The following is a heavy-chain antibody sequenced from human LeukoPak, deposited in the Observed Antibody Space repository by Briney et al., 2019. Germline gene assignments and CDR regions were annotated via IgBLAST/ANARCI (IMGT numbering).Heavy chain of an antibody. V-gene: IGHV1-69*13. J-gene: IGHJ4*02. D-gene: IGHD3-22*01. CDR2: IIPIFGTA. CDR3: AAIGDYHDSSGYHPFDY. CDR1: GYTFTAFY. Sequence: GASVKVSCKASGYTFTAFYLHWVRQAPGQGLEWMGGIIPIFGTANYAQRFQGRVTITADESTSTAYMELSSLRSEDTAVYYCAAIGDYHDSSGYHPFDYWGQGTLITVSS.